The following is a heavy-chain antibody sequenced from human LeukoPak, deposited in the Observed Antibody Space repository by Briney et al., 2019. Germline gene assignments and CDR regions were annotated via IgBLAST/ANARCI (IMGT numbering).Heavy chain of an antibody. D-gene: IGHD3-9*01. V-gene: IGHV3-23*01. CDR1: GFTFRSYA. Sequence: GGSLRLSCVASGFTFRSYAMSWVRQAPGKGLEWVSAVTRNGDTTYYADSVKGRFTISRDNSKNTLYLQMNSLRAEDTAVYYCAKDRNQYFDPDFDYWGQGTLVTVSS. CDR2: VTRNGDTT. J-gene: IGHJ4*02. CDR3: AKDRNQYFDPDFDY.